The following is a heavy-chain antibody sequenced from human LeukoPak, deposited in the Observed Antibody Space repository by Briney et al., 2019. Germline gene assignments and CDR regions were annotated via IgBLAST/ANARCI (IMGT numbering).Heavy chain of an antibody. D-gene: IGHD5-24*01. V-gene: IGHV4-34*01. CDR3: ARVEMATPIRPFDY. Sequence: PSETLSLTCAVYGGSFSDYYWNWIRQPPGKGLEWIGEINHSGSTNYNPSLKSRVTISVDTSKNQFSLKLSSVTAADTAVYYCARVEMATPIRPFDYWGQGTLVTVSS. CDR1: GGSFSDYY. CDR2: INHSGST. J-gene: IGHJ4*02.